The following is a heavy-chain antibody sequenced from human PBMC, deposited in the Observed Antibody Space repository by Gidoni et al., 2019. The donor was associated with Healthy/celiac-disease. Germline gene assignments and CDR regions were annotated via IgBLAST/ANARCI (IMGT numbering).Heavy chain of an antibody. V-gene: IGHV3-21*01. D-gene: IGHD1-1*01. CDR1: GFTFTTSS. CDR2: ISSSSSYI. CDR3: ARGDNWNYPKLSSYGMDV. Sequence: EVQRVESGGGLVNPGGSLRLSCAASGFTFTTSSLNWVRRAPGKGGEWVSSISSSSSYIYYADSVKGRFTISRDNAKNSLYLQMNSLRAEDTAVYYCARGDNWNYPKLSSYGMDVWGQGTTVTVSS. J-gene: IGHJ6*02.